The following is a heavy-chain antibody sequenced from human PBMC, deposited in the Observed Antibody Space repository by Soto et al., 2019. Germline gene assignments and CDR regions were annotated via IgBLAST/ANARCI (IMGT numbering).Heavy chain of an antibody. CDR3: ARDRGVAPPVAGNTHYYYYMDV. V-gene: IGHV1-18*01. CDR2: ISAYNGNT. Sequence: QATLVQSGVEVKKPGASVKVSCKASGYSFTNYGITWVRQAPGQGFEWMGWISAYNGNTNYAQKFQGRVTMTTDASTSTAYLELRSLRSDDTAVYYCARDRGVAPPVAGNTHYYYYMDVWGKGTTVTVSS. J-gene: IGHJ6*03. D-gene: IGHD6-19*01. CDR1: GYSFTNYG.